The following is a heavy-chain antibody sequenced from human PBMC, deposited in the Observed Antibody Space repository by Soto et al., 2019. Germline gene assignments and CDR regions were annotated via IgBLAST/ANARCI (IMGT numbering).Heavy chain of an antibody. J-gene: IGHJ3*02. CDR3: AVIRADAFDI. CDR2: ISYDGSNK. V-gene: IGHV3-30*03. Sequence: QVQLVESGGGVVQPGRSLRLSCAASGFTFSSYGMHWVRQAPGKGLEWVAVISYDGSNKYYADSVKGRFTISRDNSKNTLYLQINILRSEDTAVYYCAVIRADAFDIWGQGTMVTVSS. D-gene: IGHD2-21*01. CDR1: GFTFSSYG.